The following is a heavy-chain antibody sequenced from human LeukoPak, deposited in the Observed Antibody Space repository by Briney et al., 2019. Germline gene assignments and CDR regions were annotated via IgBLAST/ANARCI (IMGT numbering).Heavy chain of an antibody. V-gene: IGHV3-30*04. CDR3: ARDIAKRTTDTAMVTGYFDY. J-gene: IGHJ4*02. CDR2: ISYDGSNK. CDR1: GFTFSSYA. Sequence: GGSLRLSCAASGFTFSSYAMHWVRQAPGKGLEWVAVISYDGSNKYYADSVKGRFTISRDNSKNTLYLQMNSLRAEDTAVYYCARDIAKRTTDTAMVTGYFDYWGQGTLVTVSS. D-gene: IGHD5-18*01.